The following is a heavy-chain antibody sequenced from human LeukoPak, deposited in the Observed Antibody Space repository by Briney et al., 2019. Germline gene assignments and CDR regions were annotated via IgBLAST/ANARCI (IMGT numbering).Heavy chain of an antibody. Sequence: PGGSLRLSCAASGFTFSDYYMSWIRQAPGKGLEWVSYISSSGSTIYYADSVKGRFTISRDNAKNSLYLQMNSLRAEDTAVYYSARVVVGATLVDWFDPWGQGTLVTVSS. J-gene: IGHJ5*02. CDR2: ISSSGSTI. CDR1: GFTFSDYY. D-gene: IGHD1-26*01. V-gene: IGHV3-11*04. CDR3: ARVVVGATLVDWFDP.